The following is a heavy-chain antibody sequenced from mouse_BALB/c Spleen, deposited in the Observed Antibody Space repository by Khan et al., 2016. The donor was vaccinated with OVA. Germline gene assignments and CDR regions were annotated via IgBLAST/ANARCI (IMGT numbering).Heavy chain of an antibody. CDR3: ARDYGSLYWYSDV. Sequence: EVQLQESGPGLVKPSQTVSLTCTVTGISITSGNYRWSWIRQFPGNKLEWIGNIYYSGTVTYNPSLTSRTTITRDTSKNQFFLEMNSLTAADTATYYCARDYGSLYWYSDVWGAGTTVTVSS. CDR1: GISITSGNYR. CDR2: IYYSGTV. V-gene: IGHV3-5*02. D-gene: IGHD1-1*01. J-gene: IGHJ1*01.